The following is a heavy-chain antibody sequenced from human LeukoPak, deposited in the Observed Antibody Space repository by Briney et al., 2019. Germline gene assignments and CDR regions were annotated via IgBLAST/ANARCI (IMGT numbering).Heavy chain of an antibody. J-gene: IGHJ4*02. CDR3: ARGGYSGYRSRFDY. CDR1: GGPFSGYS. CDR2: VNHSGST. D-gene: IGHD5-12*01. Sequence: SETLSLTCAVHGGPFSGYSWNWIRQPPGMGLEWIGEVNHSGSTNYNPSLKSRVTVSVDTAKNQFSLKLSSVTAADTSVYYCARGGYSGYRSRFDYWGQGTLVTVSS. V-gene: IGHV4-34*01.